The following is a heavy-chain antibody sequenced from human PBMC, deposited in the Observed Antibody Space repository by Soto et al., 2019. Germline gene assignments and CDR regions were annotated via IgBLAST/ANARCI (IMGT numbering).Heavy chain of an antibody. CDR1: GFTFSDYY. CDR2: ISLSGSLI. Sequence: QVQLVESGGGLVKPGGSLRLSCAASGFTFSDYYMSWIRQAPGKGLEWVSYISLSGSLIYNADSVKGRFTVSRDNSKNSLYLQMSSLRAEDTAVYYCAREPSVDSSSWYDYWGQGTLVTVSS. CDR3: AREPSVDSSSWYDY. J-gene: IGHJ4*02. D-gene: IGHD6-13*01. V-gene: IGHV3-11*04.